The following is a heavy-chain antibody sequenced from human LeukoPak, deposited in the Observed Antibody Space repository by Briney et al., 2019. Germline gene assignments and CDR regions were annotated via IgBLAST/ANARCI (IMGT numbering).Heavy chain of an antibody. D-gene: IGHD6-19*01. V-gene: IGHV4-61*02. Sequence: SETLSLTCTVSGDSISSESYFWSWIRQPAGKGLEWIGRIQSTGSTNYNPSLKSRVTISRDTSKNQFSLKVTSATAADTAVYYCAKGAGPPWFDPWGQGTLVTVSS. J-gene: IGHJ5*02. CDR3: AKGAGPPWFDP. CDR1: GDSISSESYF. CDR2: IQSTGST.